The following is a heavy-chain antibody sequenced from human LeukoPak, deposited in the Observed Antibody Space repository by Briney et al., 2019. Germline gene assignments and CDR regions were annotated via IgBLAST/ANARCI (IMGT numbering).Heavy chain of an antibody. J-gene: IGHJ4*02. V-gene: IGHV3-15*01. Sequence: GGSLRLSCAASGFTFSNAWMSWVRQAPGKGLEWVDRIKSKTDGGTTDYAAPVKGRFTISRDDSKNTLYLQMNSLKTEDTAVYYCTTAGGSYRHIDYWGQGTLVTVSS. CDR1: GFTFSNAW. D-gene: IGHD1-26*01. CDR3: TTAGGSYRHIDY. CDR2: IKSKTDGGTT.